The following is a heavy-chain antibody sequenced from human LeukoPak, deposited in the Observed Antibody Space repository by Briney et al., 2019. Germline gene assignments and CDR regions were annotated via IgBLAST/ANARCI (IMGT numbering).Heavy chain of an antibody. V-gene: IGHV3-53*01. D-gene: IGHD2-15*01. CDR2: ISGGGST. CDR3: ARDSSWSFDY. CDR1: GFTVSDNY. Sequence: PGGSLRLSCAASGFTVSDNYTSWVRQAPGKGLEWVSAISGGGSTYYADSVTGRFTISRDNAKNSLYLQMNSLRDEDTAVYYCARDSSWSFDYWGHGTLVTVSS. J-gene: IGHJ4*01.